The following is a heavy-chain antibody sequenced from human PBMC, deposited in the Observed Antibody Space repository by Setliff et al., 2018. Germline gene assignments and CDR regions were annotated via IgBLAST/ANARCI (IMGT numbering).Heavy chain of an antibody. D-gene: IGHD6-19*01. V-gene: IGHV7-4-1*02. Sequence: ASVKVSCKASGYTFTRYAMNWVRQAHGQGLEWMGWINTNTGNPTYAQGFTGRFVFSLDTSVSTAYLQISSLKAEDTAVYYCARDSSGWSGFSRLVGVYYYYMDVWGKGTTVTVS. CDR2: INTNTGNP. CDR1: GYTFTRYA. J-gene: IGHJ6*03. CDR3: ARDSSGWSGFSRLVGVYYYYMDV.